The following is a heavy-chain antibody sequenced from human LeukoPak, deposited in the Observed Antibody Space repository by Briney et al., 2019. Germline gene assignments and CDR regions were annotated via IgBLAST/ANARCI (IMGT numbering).Heavy chain of an antibody. CDR1: ESTFSSYA. Sequence: SVKVSCKASESTFSSYAISWVRQAPGQGLEWMGGIIPIFGTANYAQKFQGRVTITADESTSTAYMELSSLRSDDTAVYYCARGSVGGSYYWYFDLWGRGTLVTVSS. J-gene: IGHJ2*01. D-gene: IGHD1-26*01. CDR2: IIPIFGTA. CDR3: ARGSVGGSYYWYFDL. V-gene: IGHV1-69*13.